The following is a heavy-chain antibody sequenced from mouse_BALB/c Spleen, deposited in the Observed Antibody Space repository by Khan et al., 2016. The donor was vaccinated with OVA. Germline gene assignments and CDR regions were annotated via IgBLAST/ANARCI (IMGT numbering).Heavy chain of an antibody. CDR3: TRSGYSSFAY. CDR2: INPNNGGT. CDR1: GYTFSSYY. J-gene: IGHJ3*01. V-gene: IGHV1S81*02. D-gene: IGHD2-12*01. Sequence: QVRLQQSGAELVKPGASVKLSCKASGYTFSSYYMYWVKQRPGQGIEWIGEINPNNGGTNFNEKFKSKATLTVDKSSSTAYMQLSSLTSEDSAVYYCTRSGYSSFAYWGQGTRVTVSA.